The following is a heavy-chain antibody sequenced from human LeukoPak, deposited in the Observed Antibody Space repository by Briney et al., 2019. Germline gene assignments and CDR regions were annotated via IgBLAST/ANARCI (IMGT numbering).Heavy chain of an antibody. D-gene: IGHD5-18*01. J-gene: IGHJ4*02. CDR3: ARDAVDTAMALGGYFDY. V-gene: IGHV3-30-3*01. CDR1: GFTFSSYA. CDR2: ISYDGSNK. Sequence: GGSLRLSCAASGFTFSSYAMHWVRQAPGKGLEWVAVISYDGSNKYYADSVKGRFTISRDNSKNTLYLQMNSLRAEDTAVYYCARDAVDTAMALGGYFDYWGQGTLVTVSS.